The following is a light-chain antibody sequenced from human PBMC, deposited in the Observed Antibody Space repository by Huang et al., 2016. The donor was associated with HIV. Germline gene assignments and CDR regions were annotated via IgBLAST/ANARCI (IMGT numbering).Light chain of an antibody. CDR1: QSVNSK. V-gene: IGKV3-15*01. CDR3: QQYSKWPPNT. CDR2: GAS. Sequence: EIVMTQSPATLSLSPGESVTLPCRASQSVNSKLAWYQQKPGQAPRLLIYGASTRATGVRGSFSGSESGTEFTLTISILQSEDYAVYYGQQYSKWPPNTFGQGTKLESK. J-gene: IGKJ2*01.